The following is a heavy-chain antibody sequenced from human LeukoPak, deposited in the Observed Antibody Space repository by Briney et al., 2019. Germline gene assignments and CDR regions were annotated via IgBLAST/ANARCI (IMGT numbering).Heavy chain of an antibody. CDR3: ARDPGVGLDL. CDR2: IYNSGNT. V-gene: IGHV3-53*01. D-gene: IGHD7-27*01. CDR1: GFLVRHNY. Sequence: GGSLRLSCAASGFLVRHNYMSWVRQAPGRGLEWVSIIYNSGNTDYADSVKGRFTVSRDTSKTTLFLQMNDLRVDDTAIYYCARDPGVGLDLWGRGTLVSV. J-gene: IGHJ2*01.